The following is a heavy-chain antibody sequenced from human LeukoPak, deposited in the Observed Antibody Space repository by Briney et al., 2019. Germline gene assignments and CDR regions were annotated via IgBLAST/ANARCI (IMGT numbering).Heavy chain of an antibody. CDR1: GFTFSSYG. CDR2: ISGSGGST. Sequence: GGSLRLSCAASGFTFSSYGMSWVRQAPGKGLEWVSAISGSGGSTYYADSVKGRFTISRDNSKNTLYLQMNSLRAEDTAVYYCARLYSYGLIDYYYMDVWGKGTTVTVSS. V-gene: IGHV3-23*01. J-gene: IGHJ6*03. D-gene: IGHD5-18*01. CDR3: ARLYSYGLIDYYYMDV.